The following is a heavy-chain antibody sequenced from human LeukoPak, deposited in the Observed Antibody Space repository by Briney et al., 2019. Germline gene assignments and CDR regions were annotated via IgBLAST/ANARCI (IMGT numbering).Heavy chain of an antibody. V-gene: IGHV3-11*04. CDR3: ARKLAARPDDYFDY. Sequence: PGGSLRLSXAASGFTFSDYYMSWIRQAPGKGLEWVSYISSSGSTIYYADSVKGRFTISRDNAKNSLYLQMNSLRAEDTAVYYCARKLAARPDDYFDYWGQGTLVTVSS. D-gene: IGHD6-6*01. J-gene: IGHJ4*02. CDR1: GFTFSDYY. CDR2: ISSSGSTI.